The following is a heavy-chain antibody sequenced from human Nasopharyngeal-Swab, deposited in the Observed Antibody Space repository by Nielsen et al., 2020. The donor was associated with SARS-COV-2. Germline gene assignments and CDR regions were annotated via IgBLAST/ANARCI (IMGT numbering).Heavy chain of an antibody. D-gene: IGHD2-21*01. J-gene: IGHJ6*02. CDR1: GGSISSSSYY. V-gene: IGHV4-39*01. CDR3: ARQRGDLRLGFYYYYGMDV. Sequence: GSLRLSCTVSGGSISSSSYYWGWIRQPPGKGLEWIGSIYYSGSTYYNPSLKSRVTISVDTSKNQFSLELSSVTAADTAVYYCARQRGDLRLGFYYYYGMDVWGQGTTVTVSS. CDR2: IYYSGST.